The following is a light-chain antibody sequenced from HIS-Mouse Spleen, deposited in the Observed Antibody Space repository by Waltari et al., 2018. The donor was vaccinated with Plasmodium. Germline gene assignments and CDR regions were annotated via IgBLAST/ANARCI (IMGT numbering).Light chain of an antibody. Sequence: QSALTQPASVSGSPGQSITISCTGTSSDVGSYTLVSWYQQHPGKAPKLMIYEGSKRPSGVPNRFSGSKSGNTASLTISGLQAEDEADYYCCSYAGSSTFVVFGGGTKLTVL. J-gene: IGLJ2*01. V-gene: IGLV2-23*03. CDR2: EGS. CDR3: CSYAGSSTFVV. CDR1: SSDVGSYTL.